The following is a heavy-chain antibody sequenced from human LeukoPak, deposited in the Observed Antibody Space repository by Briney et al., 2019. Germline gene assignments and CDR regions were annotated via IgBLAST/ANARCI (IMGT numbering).Heavy chain of an antibody. CDR2: IYPGVSDT. V-gene: IGHV5-51*01. CDR1: GYSFTSYW. D-gene: IGHD3-3*01. J-gene: IGHJ4*02. Sequence: GESLKISCKGSGYSFTSYWIGWVRQMPGKGLEWMGIIYPGVSDTRYSPSFQGQVTISADKSISTAYLQWGSLKASDTAMYYCARHKGGEWLYNDYWGQGTLVTVSS. CDR3: ARHKGGEWLYNDY.